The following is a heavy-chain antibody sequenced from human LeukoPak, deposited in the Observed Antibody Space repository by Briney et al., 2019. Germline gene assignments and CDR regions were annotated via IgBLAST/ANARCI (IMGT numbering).Heavy chain of an antibody. CDR3: ARGFRRIFGVVIGYYFDY. Sequence: ASVKVSCKASGYTFTSYGISWVRQAPGQGREWMGWISAYNGNTNYAQKFQGRVTITRNTSISTAYMELSSLRSEDTAVYYCARGFRRIFGVVIGYYFDYWGQGTLVTVSS. D-gene: IGHD3-3*01. CDR2: ISAYNGNT. CDR1: GYTFTSYG. V-gene: IGHV1-18*01. J-gene: IGHJ4*02.